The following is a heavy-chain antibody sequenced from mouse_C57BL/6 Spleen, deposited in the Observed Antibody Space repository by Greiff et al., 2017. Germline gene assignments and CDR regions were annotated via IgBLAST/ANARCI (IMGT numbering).Heavy chain of an antibody. CDR1: GYTFTSYW. CDR2: IDPSDSET. CDR3: ARWGYGSYEDYYSMDY. Sequence: QVQLQQPGAELVRPGSSVKLSCKASGYTFTSYWMHWVKQRPIQGLEWIGNIDPSDSETHYNQKFKDKATLTVDKSSSTAYMQLSSLTSEDSAVYFCARWGYGSYEDYYSMDYWGQGTSVTVSS. V-gene: IGHV1-52*01. J-gene: IGHJ4*01. D-gene: IGHD2-10*02.